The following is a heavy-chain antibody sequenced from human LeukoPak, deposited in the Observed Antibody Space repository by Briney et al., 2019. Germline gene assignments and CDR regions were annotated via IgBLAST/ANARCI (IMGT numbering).Heavy chain of an antibody. CDR1: GFTFSSYA. Sequence: GGSLRLSCAASGFTFSSYAMHWVRQAPGKGLEWVAVISYDGSNKYYADSVKGRFTISRDNSENTLYLQMNSLRAEDTAVYYCARGRVAGTSYYYGMDVWGQGTTVTVSS. CDR2: ISYDGSNK. CDR3: ARGRVAGTSYYYGMDV. J-gene: IGHJ6*02. V-gene: IGHV3-30-3*01. D-gene: IGHD6-19*01.